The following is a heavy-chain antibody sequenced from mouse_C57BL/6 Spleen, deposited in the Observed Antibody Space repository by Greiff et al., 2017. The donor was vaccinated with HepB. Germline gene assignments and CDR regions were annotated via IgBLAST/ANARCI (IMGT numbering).Heavy chain of an antibody. CDR1: GYTFTSYW. J-gene: IGHJ2*01. V-gene: IGHV1-64*01. Sequence: VQLQQPGAELVKPGASVKLSCKASGYTFTSYWMHWVKQRPGQGLEWIGMIHPNSGSTNYNEKFKSKATLTVDKSSSTAYMQLSSLTSEDSAVYYCAREGAYYSNYPYWGQGTTLTVSS. CDR3: AREGAYYSNYPY. D-gene: IGHD2-5*01. CDR2: IHPNSGST.